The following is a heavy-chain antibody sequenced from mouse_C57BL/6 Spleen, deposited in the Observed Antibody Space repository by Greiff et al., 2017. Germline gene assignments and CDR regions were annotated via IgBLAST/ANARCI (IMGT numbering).Heavy chain of an antibody. Sequence: VQLQQSGAELMKPGASVKLSCKATGYTFTGYWIEWVKQRPGHGLEWIGEILPGSGSTNYNEKFKGKATLTADTSSNTAYMQLSSLTTEDSAIYYCARNPHTYCYAMDYWGQGTSVTVSS. CDR1: GYTFTGYW. V-gene: IGHV1-9*01. J-gene: IGHJ4*01. CDR2: ILPGSGST. CDR3: ARNPHTYCYAMDY.